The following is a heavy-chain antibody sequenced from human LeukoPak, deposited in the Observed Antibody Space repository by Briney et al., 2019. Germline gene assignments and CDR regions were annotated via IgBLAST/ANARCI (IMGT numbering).Heavy chain of an antibody. V-gene: IGHV3-23*01. CDR2: ISGGGDDK. CDR3: AKEGSYSGSRFDY. D-gene: IGHD1-26*01. J-gene: IGHJ4*02. Sequence: GGSLRLSCAASGFTFSSYAMSWVRQAPGKGLEWVSFISGGGDDKYYADSVRGRFTMSRDNSKNTLFLQMNSLRGEETAVYYCAKEGSYSGSRFDYWGQGSLVTVSS. CDR1: GFTFSSYA.